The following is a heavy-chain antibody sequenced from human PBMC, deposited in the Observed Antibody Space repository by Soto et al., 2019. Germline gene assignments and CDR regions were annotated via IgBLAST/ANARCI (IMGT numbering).Heavy chain of an antibody. V-gene: IGHV4-59*01. D-gene: IGHD6-19*01. CDR1: GVSISSFY. J-gene: IGHJ5*02. CDR3: ARGFSSMSWFAT. Sequence: XETLSVSCTDSGVSISSFYWSWIRQPPGKGLEYIGCIHDSGSTNFNPSLKSRVTMSVDTSRTQFSLKLSSVTAADTAVYYCARGFSSMSWFATWGQGTLVTVSS. CDR2: IHDSGST.